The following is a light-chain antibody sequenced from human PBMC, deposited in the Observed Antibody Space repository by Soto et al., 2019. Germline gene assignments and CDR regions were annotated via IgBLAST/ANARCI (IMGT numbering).Light chain of an antibody. J-gene: IGKJ3*01. CDR2: NSS. Sequence: IQMTQSPSSLSASVGDRVTITCQASQTINSYLHWYQQKPGKAPKLLIYNSSNLQSGVPSRFSGSGSGTDFTLTISTLQPEDFATYYCQHGGAFGPGTKVDVK. CDR3: QHGGA. CDR1: QTINSY. V-gene: IGKV1-39*01.